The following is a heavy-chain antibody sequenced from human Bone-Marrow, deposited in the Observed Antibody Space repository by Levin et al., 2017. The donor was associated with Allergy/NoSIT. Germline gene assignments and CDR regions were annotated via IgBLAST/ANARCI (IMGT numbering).Heavy chain of an antibody. CDR2: ISYDGEKK. D-gene: IGHD5-24*01. Sequence: HPGGSLRLSCAASGFIFSDYVVHWVRQAPGKGLEWVALISYDGEKKYYTDSVKGRFTISRDNSENTVYLEMNSLTPEDTAVYYCARDAVKNGYNWDHFDYWGQGTLVTVSS. V-gene: IGHV3-30*04. CDR1: GFIFSDYV. J-gene: IGHJ4*02. CDR3: ARDAVKNGYNWDHFDY.